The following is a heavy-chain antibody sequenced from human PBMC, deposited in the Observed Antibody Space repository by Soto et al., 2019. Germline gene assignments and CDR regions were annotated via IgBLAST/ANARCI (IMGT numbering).Heavy chain of an antibody. CDR3: ARVGGLVVADKRDVFDI. CDR1: GYTFTSYG. J-gene: IGHJ3*02. Sequence: ASVKVSCKASGYTFTSYGISWVRQAPGQGLEWMGWISAYNGNTNYAQKLQGRVTMTTDTSTSTAYMELRSLRSDDTAVYYCARVGGLVVADKRDVFDIWGQGTMVIVSS. D-gene: IGHD2-15*01. V-gene: IGHV1-18*01. CDR2: ISAYNGNT.